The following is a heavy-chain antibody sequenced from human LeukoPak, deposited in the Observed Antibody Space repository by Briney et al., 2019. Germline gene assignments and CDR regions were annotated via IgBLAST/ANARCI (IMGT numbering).Heavy chain of an antibody. D-gene: IGHD2-2*01. CDR1: GFIFTNYA. CDR3: AKNTRDCSRGCCYVPDYLYGMEV. Sequence: QSGGSLRLSCEARGFIFTNYAMTWVRQAPGKGLEWVSSVSRSGDGTYYADSVKGRFTISRDQSKNTVYLQVSSLGAVDSATYYCAKNTRDCSRGCCYVPDYLYGMEVWGQGTTVTVSS. V-gene: IGHV3-23*01. J-gene: IGHJ6*02. CDR2: VSRSGDGT.